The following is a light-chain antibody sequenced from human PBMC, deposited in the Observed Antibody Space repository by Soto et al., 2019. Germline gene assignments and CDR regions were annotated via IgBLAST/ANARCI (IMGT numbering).Light chain of an antibody. CDR3: QQYDNLPYT. CDR1: QDISNY. CDR2: DAS. V-gene: IGKV1-33*01. J-gene: IGKJ2*01. Sequence: DIQMTQSPSSLSASVGDRVTITCQASQDISNYLNWYQQKPGKAPKLLIYDASNLETGVPSRFSGSGSGTDFTCTISSLQPEDIATYYCQQYDNLPYTFGQGNKLEIK.